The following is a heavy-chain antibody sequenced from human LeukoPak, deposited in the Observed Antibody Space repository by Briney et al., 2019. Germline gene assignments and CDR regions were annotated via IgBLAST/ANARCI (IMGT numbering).Heavy chain of an antibody. J-gene: IGHJ6*03. CDR2: INHSGST. CDR1: GGSFSGYY. D-gene: IGHD3-3*01. CDR3: ARAVTSLTIFGVVIGRHYYYMDV. Sequence: PSETLSLTCAVYGGSFSGYYWSWIRQPPGKGLEWIGEINHSGSTNYNPSLKSRVNISVDTSKNQFSLKLSSVTAADTAVYYCARAVTSLTIFGVVIGRHYYYMDVWGKGTTVTVSS. V-gene: IGHV4-34*01.